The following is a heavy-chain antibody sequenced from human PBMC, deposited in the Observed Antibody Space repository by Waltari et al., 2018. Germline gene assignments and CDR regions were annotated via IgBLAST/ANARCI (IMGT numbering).Heavy chain of an antibody. CDR1: GYTFTSYY. J-gene: IGHJ5*02. CDR3: ARGLTVAAAGPFDP. D-gene: IGHD6-13*01. CDR2: INPSGGST. Sequence: QVQLVQSGAEVKKPGASVKVSCKASGYTFTSYYMHWVRQAPGQGLEWLGRINPSGGSTSYEQKCQGRVTMTRDTSTSTVYMELSSLRSEDTAVYYCARGLTVAAAGPFDPWGQGTLVTVSS. V-gene: IGHV1-46*01.